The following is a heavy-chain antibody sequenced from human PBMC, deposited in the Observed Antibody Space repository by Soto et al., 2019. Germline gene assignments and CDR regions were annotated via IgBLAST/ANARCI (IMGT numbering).Heavy chain of an antibody. J-gene: IGHJ4*02. CDR2: ISSSGSTI. CDR3: ARVERGITIFGVVIPPFDY. Sequence: QVQLVESGGGLVKPGGSLRLSCAASGFTFSDYYMSWIRQAPGKGLEWVSYISSSGSTIYYADSVKGRFTISRDNAKNSLYLQMNSLRAEDTAVYYCARVERGITIFGVVIPPFDYWGQGTXXTXXS. V-gene: IGHV3-11*01. CDR1: GFTFSDYY. D-gene: IGHD3-3*01.